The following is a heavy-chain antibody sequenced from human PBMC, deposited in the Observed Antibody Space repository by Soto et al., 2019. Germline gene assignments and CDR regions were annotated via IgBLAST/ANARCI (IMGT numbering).Heavy chain of an antibody. Sequence: SETLSLTCTVSGGSISNFYWSWIRQPPGKGLEWIGYISYSGVTNYNPSLKSRVTMSMDLSKNQFSLKVTSVTAADTALYYCARGTTPNPYWGLGTLVTVSS. D-gene: IGHD1-7*01. CDR3: ARGTTPNPY. CDR2: ISYSGVT. J-gene: IGHJ4*02. V-gene: IGHV4-59*01. CDR1: GGSISNFY.